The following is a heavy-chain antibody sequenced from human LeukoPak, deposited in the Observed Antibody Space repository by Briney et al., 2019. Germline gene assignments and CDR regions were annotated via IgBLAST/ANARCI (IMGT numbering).Heavy chain of an antibody. V-gene: IGHV3-21*01. CDR2: ISTSSYDI. CDR3: ARDRSIAVAGFDY. CDR1: GFTFSSYR. Sequence: GGSLRLSCAASGFTFSSYRMNWVRQAPGKGLEWVSFISTSSYDIYYADSVKGRFTISRDNAKNSLFLQMNSLRAEDTAVYYCARDRSIAVAGFDYWGQGTLVTVSS. J-gene: IGHJ4*02. D-gene: IGHD6-19*01.